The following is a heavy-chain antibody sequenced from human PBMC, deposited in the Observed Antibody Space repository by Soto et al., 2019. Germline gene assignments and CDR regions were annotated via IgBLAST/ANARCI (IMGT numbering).Heavy chain of an antibody. CDR3: ARESWEYCSGGSCKAGDHDYYYYYMDV. Sequence: GGSLRLSCAASGFTFSSYSMNWVRQAPGKGLEWVSSISSSSSYIYYADSVKGRFTISRDNAKNSLYLQMNSLRAEDTAVYYCARESWEYCSGGSCKAGDHDYYYYYMDVWGKGTTVTVSS. CDR2: ISSSSSYI. D-gene: IGHD2-15*01. V-gene: IGHV3-21*01. CDR1: GFTFSSYS. J-gene: IGHJ6*03.